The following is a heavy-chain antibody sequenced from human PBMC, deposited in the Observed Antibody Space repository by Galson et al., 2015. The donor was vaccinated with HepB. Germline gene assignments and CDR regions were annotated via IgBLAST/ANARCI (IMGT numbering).Heavy chain of an antibody. D-gene: IGHD2-21*02. CDR2: ISYDGTNK. CDR1: GFTFSSYA. CDR3: ARPEMEVVTASPLVY. J-gene: IGHJ4*02. V-gene: IGHV3-30*04. Sequence: SLRLSCAASGFTFSSYAKHWVRQAPGKGLEWVALISYDGTNKYYADSVKGRFTISRDNSKNTLYLQMNSLRLEDTAVYYCARPEMEVVTASPLVYWGQGTLVTVSS.